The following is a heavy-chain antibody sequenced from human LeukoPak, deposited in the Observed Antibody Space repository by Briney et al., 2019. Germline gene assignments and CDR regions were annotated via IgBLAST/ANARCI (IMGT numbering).Heavy chain of an antibody. CDR1: GGSISSYY. CDR2: IYTSGST. D-gene: IGHD3-22*01. CDR3: ARDLQPPGPYYYDSSGYYPFDAFDI. Sequence: SETLSLTCTVSGGSISSYYWSWIRQPAGKGLEWIGRIYTSGSTNYNPSLKSRVTMSVDTSKNQFSLKLSSVTAADTAVYYRARDLQPPGPYYYDSSGYYPFDAFDIWGQGTMVTVSS. J-gene: IGHJ3*02. V-gene: IGHV4-4*07.